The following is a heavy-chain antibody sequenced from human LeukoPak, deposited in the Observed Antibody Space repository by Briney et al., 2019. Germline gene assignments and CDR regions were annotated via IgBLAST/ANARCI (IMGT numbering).Heavy chain of an antibody. CDR1: GYPISSGYY. CDR3: ARHKYYDSSFDY. J-gene: IGHJ4*02. Sequence: SETLSLTCAVSGYPISSGYYWGWLRQPPGKGLEWIGSIYHSGSTYYNPSLKSRVTISVDTSKNQLSLKLSSVTAADTAVYYCARHKYYDSSFDYWGQGTLVTVSS. CDR2: IYHSGST. D-gene: IGHD3-22*01. V-gene: IGHV4-38-2*01.